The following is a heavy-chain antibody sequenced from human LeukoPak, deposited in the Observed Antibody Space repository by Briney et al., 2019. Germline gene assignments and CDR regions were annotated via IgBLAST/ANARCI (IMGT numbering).Heavy chain of an antibody. V-gene: IGHV3-33*08. Sequence: GGSLRLSCAASGFTFSSYGMHWVRQAPGKGLEWVAVIWYDGSNKYYADSVKGRFTISRDNSKNTLYLQMNSLRAEDTAVYYCARAPSGYLYYFDYWGQGTLVTVSS. CDR3: ARAPSGYLYYFDY. J-gene: IGHJ4*02. CDR2: IWYDGSNK. D-gene: IGHD3-3*01. CDR1: GFTFSSYG.